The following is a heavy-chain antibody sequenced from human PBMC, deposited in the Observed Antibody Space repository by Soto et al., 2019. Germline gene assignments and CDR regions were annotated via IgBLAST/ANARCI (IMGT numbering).Heavy chain of an antibody. CDR3: ARSLIHRRVVHKWLDT. Sequence: GGSLKISFKCSGYSFTSYWIVLGLQMPGKGLEWMGVIYPGDSDTRYSPSFQGQVTISADKSISTAYLQWRSLKASDTAMYYCARSLIHRRVVHKWLDTWGQGTLVTVSS. D-gene: IGHD2-15*01. J-gene: IGHJ5*02. CDR2: IYPGDSDT. CDR1: GYSFTSYW. V-gene: IGHV5-51*01.